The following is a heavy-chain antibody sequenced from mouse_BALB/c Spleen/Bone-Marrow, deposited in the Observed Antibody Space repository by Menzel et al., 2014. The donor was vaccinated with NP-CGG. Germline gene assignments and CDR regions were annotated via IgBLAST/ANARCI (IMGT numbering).Heavy chain of an antibody. V-gene: IGHV5-9-4*01. Sequence: EVQLQQSGGGLAKPGGSLKLSCAASGLTFSSYAMSWVRQSPEKRLEWVAEISSGGSYTYYPDTVTGRFTISRDNAKNTLYLEMSSLRSEDTAMYYCARDHYGYYTMDYWGQGTSVTVSS. D-gene: IGHD1-2*01. CDR1: GLTFSSYA. CDR3: ARDHYGYYTMDY. J-gene: IGHJ4*01. CDR2: ISSGGSYT.